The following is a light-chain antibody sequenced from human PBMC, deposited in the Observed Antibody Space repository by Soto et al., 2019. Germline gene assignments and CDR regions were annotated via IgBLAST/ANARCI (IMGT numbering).Light chain of an antibody. CDR2: DVS. CDR1: SSDVGGYNY. V-gene: IGLV2-11*01. J-gene: IGLJ2*01. Sequence: QSALTQPRSVSGSPGQSVTISCTGTSSDVGGYNYVSWYQQHPGKAPKFMIYDVSKRPSGVPDRFSGSKSGNTASLTISGLQPEDEADYYCCSYAGSYAVFGGGTQLTVL. CDR3: CSYAGSYAV.